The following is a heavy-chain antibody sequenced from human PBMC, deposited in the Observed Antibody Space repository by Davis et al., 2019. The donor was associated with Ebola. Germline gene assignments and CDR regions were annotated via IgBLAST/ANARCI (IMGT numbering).Heavy chain of an antibody. V-gene: IGHV4-34*01. D-gene: IGHD3-22*01. Sequence: SEILSLTCAVYGGSFSGYYWSWIRQPPGKGLEWIGEINHSGSTNYNPSLKSRVTISVDKSKNQFSLKLSSVTAADTAVYYCARGDSYYDPSGYYAGPEAPDHWGQGTLVSVSS. CDR3: ARGDSYYDPSGYYAGPEAPDH. CDR2: INHSGST. J-gene: IGHJ4*02. CDR1: GGSFSGYY.